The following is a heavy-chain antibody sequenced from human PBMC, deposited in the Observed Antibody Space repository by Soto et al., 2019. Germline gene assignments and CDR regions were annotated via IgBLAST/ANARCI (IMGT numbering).Heavy chain of an antibody. CDR2: IYYSGST. J-gene: IGHJ3*02. CDR1: GGSMRSSGYY. Sequence: SEKRCVTWTGCGGSMRSSGYYGSWIRQHPGKGLEWIGYIYYSGSTYYNPSLKSRVTISVDTSKNQFSLKLSSVTAADTAVYYCARSPRITMVLYGAFDIWGQGTMVT. CDR3: ARSPRITMVLYGAFDI. V-gene: IGHV4-31*02. D-gene: IGHD3-10*01.